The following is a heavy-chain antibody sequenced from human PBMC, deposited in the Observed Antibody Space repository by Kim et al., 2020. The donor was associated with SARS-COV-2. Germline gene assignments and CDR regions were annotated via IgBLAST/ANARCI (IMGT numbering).Heavy chain of an antibody. V-gene: IGHV4-59*08. CDR1: GGSISGFY. CDR2: SFYIGST. CDR3: ARHLPGYSYDVFDI. J-gene: IGHJ3*02. Sequence: SETLSLTCTVSGGSISGFYWSWIRQPPGKGLEWIGYSFYIGSTDYNPSLKSRVTISVDTSKNKFSLRLRSVTAADTAVYYCARHLPGYSYDVFDIWGQGTMVTVSS. D-gene: IGHD5-18*01.